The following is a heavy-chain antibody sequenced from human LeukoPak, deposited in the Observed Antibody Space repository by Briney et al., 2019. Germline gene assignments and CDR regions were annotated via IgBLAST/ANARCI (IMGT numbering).Heavy chain of an antibody. J-gene: IGHJ4*02. CDR1: GFTFSSYA. Sequence: PGGSLRLSCAASGFTFSSYAMSWVRQAPGKGLEWVSAISASGGNTYYADSVKGRFTISRDNPKNTLFLQINSLRAEDTAIYYCAALYGGSYAYWGQGTLVTVSS. D-gene: IGHD1-26*01. CDR2: ISASGGNT. V-gene: IGHV3-23*01. CDR3: AALYGGSYAY.